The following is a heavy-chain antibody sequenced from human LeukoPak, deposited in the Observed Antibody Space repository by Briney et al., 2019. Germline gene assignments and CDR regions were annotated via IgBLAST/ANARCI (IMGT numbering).Heavy chain of an antibody. J-gene: IGHJ4*02. Sequence: SETLSLTCIVSGDSISTYYWNWIRQPPGKGLEWIGYIYYSGSTNYNPSLKSRVTISVDTSKNQFSLKLNSVTAADTAVYYCARSGGYSSSWSLWGQGTLVTVSS. CDR1: GDSISTYY. CDR3: ARSGGYSSSWSL. CDR2: IYYSGST. V-gene: IGHV4-59*01. D-gene: IGHD6-13*01.